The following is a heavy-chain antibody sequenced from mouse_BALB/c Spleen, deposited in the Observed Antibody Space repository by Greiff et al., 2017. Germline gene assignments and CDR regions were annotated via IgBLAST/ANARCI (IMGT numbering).Heavy chain of an antibody. V-gene: IGHV5-12-2*01. CDR1: GFTFSSYT. Sequence: EVNVVESGGGLVQPGGSLKLSCAASGFTFSSYTMSWVRQTPEKRLEWVAYISNGGGSTYYPDTVKGRFTISRDNAKNTLYLQMSSLKSEDTAMYYCARQRNYYGSRGYAMDYWGQGTSVTVSS. D-gene: IGHD1-1*01. CDR3: ARQRNYYGSRGYAMDY. J-gene: IGHJ4*01. CDR2: ISNGGGST.